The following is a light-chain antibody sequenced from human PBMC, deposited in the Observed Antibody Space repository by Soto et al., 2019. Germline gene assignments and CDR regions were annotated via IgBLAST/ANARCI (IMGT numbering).Light chain of an antibody. CDR1: QGLSSD. CDR2: DAS. CDR3: QKYNSVPLT. Sequence: AYVGDSITITCRASQGLSSDLAWYQQKPGKVPKLLIYDASTLQSGVPSRFSGSGSGTDFTLTISSLQPEDVATYYCQKYNSVPLTFGGGTKVDIK. J-gene: IGKJ4*01. V-gene: IGKV1-27*01.